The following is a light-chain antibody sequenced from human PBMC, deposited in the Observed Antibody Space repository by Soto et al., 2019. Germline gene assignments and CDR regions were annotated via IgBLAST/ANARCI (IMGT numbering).Light chain of an antibody. CDR3: QQSYSTPWT. CDR2: AAS. V-gene: IGKV1-39*01. J-gene: IGKJ1*01. Sequence: DIQMTQSPPSVSASVGDRVTITCRASQGISSYLAWYQQKPGKAPKLLIYAASSLQSGVPSRFSVSGSRTDFTLTISRLKPEDFATYYCQQSYSTPWTFGQGTKVDIK. CDR1: QGISSY.